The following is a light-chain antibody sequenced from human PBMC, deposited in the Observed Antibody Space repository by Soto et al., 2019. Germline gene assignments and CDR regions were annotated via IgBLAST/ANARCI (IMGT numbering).Light chain of an antibody. Sequence: VLTQSPGTLSLSPGERATLSCRASQSVSNNYLAWYQQKPGQAPRLLIYGASNRATGIPDRISGSVSGTEFTLTIASLQSEDFAVYYCQQYSSWLWTFGQGTKVDI. J-gene: IGKJ1*01. CDR1: QSVSNNY. CDR3: QQYSSWLWT. CDR2: GAS. V-gene: IGKV3-20*01.